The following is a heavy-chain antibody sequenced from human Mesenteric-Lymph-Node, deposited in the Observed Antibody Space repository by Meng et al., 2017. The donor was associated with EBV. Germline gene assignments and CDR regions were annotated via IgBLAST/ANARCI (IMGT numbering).Heavy chain of an antibody. CDR3: ARVFPDLDY. J-gene: IGHJ4*02. CDR1: GGSFSGYY. Sequence: HVEVPQGGAGLLKPSETLSLTCAVYGGSFSGYYWSWIRQPPGKGLEWIGEINHSGSTNYNPSLKSRVTISVDTSKNQFSLKLSSVTAADTAVYYCARVFPDLDYWGQGTLVTVSS. V-gene: IGHV4-34*01. CDR2: INHSGST.